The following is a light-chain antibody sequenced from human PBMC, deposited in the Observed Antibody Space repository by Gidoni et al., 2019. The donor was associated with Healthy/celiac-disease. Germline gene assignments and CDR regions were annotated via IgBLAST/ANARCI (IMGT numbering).Light chain of an antibody. J-gene: IGKJ4*01. CDR1: RSIRTH. Sequence: DIQMTQSPSALSASVGDRVTITCRASRSIRTHLNCSQQKPGKAPKLLIYAASHLHSGVPSRFSVRGSGTDFTLTISSLQPEDFATYYCQQSYNIPLTFGGGTKVEIK. CDR2: AAS. V-gene: IGKV1-39*01. CDR3: QQSYNIPLT.